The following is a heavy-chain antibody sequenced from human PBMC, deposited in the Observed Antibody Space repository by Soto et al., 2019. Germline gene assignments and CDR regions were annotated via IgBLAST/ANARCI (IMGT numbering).Heavy chain of an antibody. CDR3: ARGVSLGVAAAGYFDS. J-gene: IGHJ4*02. V-gene: IGHV3-30*04. CDR1: GFTFSNYP. D-gene: IGHD6-25*01. Sequence: QVHLAESGGGVVQPGRSLRLSCAASGFTFSNYPMNWVRQAPGKGLEWVAVISYDGNTKHYADSVKGRCTISRDNPRNTLYLQMNSLRVEDTAVYYCARGVSLGVAAAGYFDSWGQGAQVTVSS. CDR2: ISYDGNTK.